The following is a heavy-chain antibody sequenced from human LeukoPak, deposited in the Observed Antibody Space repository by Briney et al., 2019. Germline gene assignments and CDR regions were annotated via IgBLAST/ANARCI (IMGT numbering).Heavy chain of an antibody. J-gene: IGHJ4*02. CDR3: ARASNYFDILY. V-gene: IGHV4-39*01. Sequence: GSLRLSCAASGFTVSSKYMSWVRQPPGKGLEWIGTIYYTGSTYYNPSLKSRVTISIDTSKNQFSLRLSSVTAADTAVYFCARASNYFDILYWGQGTLVTVSS. D-gene: IGHD3-22*01. CDR2: IYYTGST. CDR1: GFTVSSKY.